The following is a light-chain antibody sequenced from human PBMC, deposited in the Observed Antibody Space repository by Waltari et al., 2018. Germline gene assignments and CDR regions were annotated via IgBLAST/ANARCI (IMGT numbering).Light chain of an antibody. CDR2: VVS. CDR3: CSYAGIYTFVL. Sequence: QAALTQPRSVSGSPGQSVTISCTGTSSDIGGYNYVSWYQQHPGTVTKLIIYVVSKRPSGFSDRLPGCKSGKTASLTISVLQAEDEADYYCCSYAGIYTFVLFGGGTRLTVL. CDR1: SSDIGGYNY. J-gene: IGLJ7*01. V-gene: IGLV2-11*01.